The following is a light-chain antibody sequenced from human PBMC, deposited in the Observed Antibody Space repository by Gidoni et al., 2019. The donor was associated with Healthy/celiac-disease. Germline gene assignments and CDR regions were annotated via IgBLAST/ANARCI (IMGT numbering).Light chain of an antibody. CDR1: QSISSW. CDR3: QQYNSYSKT. V-gene: IGKV1-5*01. CDR2: DAS. Sequence: DIQMTQSPSTLSASVGDRVTITCRASQSISSWLAWYQQKPGKAPKLLIYDASSLESGVPSRFSGSGSGKEFTLTIRSLQPDDFATYYCQQYNSYSKTFGQGTKLEIK. J-gene: IGKJ2*01.